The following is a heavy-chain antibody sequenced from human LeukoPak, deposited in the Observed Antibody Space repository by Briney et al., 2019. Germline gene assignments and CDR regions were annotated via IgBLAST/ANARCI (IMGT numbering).Heavy chain of an antibody. CDR1: GGSISSHY. D-gene: IGHD5-18*01. Sequence: PSETLSLTCTVSGGSISSHYWSWIRQPPRKGLEWIGYIYYSGSTNYNPSLKSRVTISVDTSKNQFSLKLSSVTAADTAVYYCARELWPDYWGQGTLVTVSS. CDR3: ARELWPDY. J-gene: IGHJ4*02. V-gene: IGHV4-59*11. CDR2: IYYSGST.